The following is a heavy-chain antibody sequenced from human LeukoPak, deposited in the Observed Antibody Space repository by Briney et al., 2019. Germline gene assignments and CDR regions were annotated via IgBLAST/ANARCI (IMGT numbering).Heavy chain of an antibody. CDR2: IYYSGST. D-gene: IGHD4-17*01. CDR3: ARDSGDYGYYGMDV. J-gene: IGHJ6*02. V-gene: IGHV4-59*01. CDR1: GGSISSYY. Sequence: PSETLSLTCTVSGGSISSYYWSWNRQPPGKGLEWIGYIYYSGSTNYNPSLKSRVTISVDTSKNQFSLKLSSVTAADTAVYYCARDSGDYGYYGMDVWGQGTTVTVSS.